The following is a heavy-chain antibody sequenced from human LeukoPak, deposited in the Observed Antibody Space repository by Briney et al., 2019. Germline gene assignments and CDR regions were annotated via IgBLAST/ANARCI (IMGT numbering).Heavy chain of an antibody. CDR3: ARGRDMSSSWYGGSYFDY. J-gene: IGHJ4*02. D-gene: IGHD6-13*01. V-gene: IGHV4-34*01. Sequence: SETLSLTCAVYGGSFSGYYWSWIRQPPGKGLEWIGEINHSGSTNYNPSLKGRVTISVDTSKNQFSLKLSSVTAADTAVYYCARGRDMSSSWYGGSYFDYWGQGTLVTVSS. CDR1: GGSFSGYY. CDR2: INHSGST.